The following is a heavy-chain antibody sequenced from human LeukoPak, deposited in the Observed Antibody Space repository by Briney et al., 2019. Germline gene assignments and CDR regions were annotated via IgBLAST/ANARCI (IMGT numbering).Heavy chain of an antibody. V-gene: IGHV3-30*04. CDR2: ISYDGSDK. CDR3: ARDHPDY. Sequence: GWSLRLSCAASGFTFRTYAMHWVRQAPGKGLDWVAFISYDGSDKDYADSVKGRFTISRDNSKNTLYLQMNSLRAEDTAVYYCARDHPDYWGQGILVTVSS. CDR1: GFTFRTYA. J-gene: IGHJ4*02.